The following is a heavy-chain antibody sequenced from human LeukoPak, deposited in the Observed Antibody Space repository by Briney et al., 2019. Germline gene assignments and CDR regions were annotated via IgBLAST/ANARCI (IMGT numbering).Heavy chain of an antibody. J-gene: IGHJ4*02. CDR2: INHSGST. Sequence: PSETLSLTCAVYGGSFSGYYWSWIRQPPGKGLEWIGEINHSGSTNYNPSLKSRVTISVDTSKNQFSLKLSSVTAADTAVHYCARGPAAGYSYGFRADYWGQGTLVTVSS. V-gene: IGHV4-34*01. CDR1: GGSFSGYY. CDR3: ARGPAAGYSYGFRADY. D-gene: IGHD5-18*01.